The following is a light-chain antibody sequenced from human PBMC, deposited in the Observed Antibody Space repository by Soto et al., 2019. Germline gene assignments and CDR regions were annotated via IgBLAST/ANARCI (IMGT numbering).Light chain of an antibody. CDR3: QQANSFPRT. V-gene: IGKV1-12*01. Sequence: DIQMTQSPSSVSASVGDRVTITCRASQGISRWLAWYQQKPGKAPELLIYAASNLQTGVPSRFSGSGSGTDFTLTISSLQPEDFASYYCQQANSFPRTFGQGTKVDSK. J-gene: IGKJ1*01. CDR1: QGISRW. CDR2: AAS.